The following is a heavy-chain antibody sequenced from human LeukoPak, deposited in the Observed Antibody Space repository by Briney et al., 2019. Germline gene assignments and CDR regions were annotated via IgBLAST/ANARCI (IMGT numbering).Heavy chain of an antibody. Sequence: PSETLSLTCTVSGGSIITHYWSWIRQPAGKGLEWIGRMYSSGRTNYNPSLQSRDTMSVDTSKNQFSLKLTSVTAADTAVYYCARGPGSHYNTYWYFDLWGRGTLVTVSS. CDR1: GGSIITHY. J-gene: IGHJ2*01. D-gene: IGHD3-10*01. CDR2: MYSSGRT. CDR3: ARGPGSHYNTYWYFDL. V-gene: IGHV4-4*07.